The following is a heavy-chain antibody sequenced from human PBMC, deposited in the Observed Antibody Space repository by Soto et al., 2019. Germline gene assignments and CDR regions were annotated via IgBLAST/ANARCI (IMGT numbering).Heavy chain of an antibody. J-gene: IGHJ4*02. D-gene: IGHD5-18*01. V-gene: IGHV3-9*01. CDR1: GFTFHDYA. CDR3: AKGETVGYSYGPDY. Sequence: SLRLSCAASGFTFHDYAMHWVRQAPGKGLEWVSGVSFNSGTIGYADSVKGRFTIPRDNAKSSLYLQMNNLRPEDTAFYYCAKGETVGYSYGPDYWGQGTLVTVAS. CDR2: VSFNSGTI.